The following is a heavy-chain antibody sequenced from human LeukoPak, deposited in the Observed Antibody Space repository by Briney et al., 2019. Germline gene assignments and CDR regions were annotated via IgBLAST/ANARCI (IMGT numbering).Heavy chain of an antibody. J-gene: IGHJ6*03. CDR2: IYYSGST. CDR3: ARAGELRYMDV. V-gene: IGHV4-39*07. CDR1: GGSISNRNYY. Sequence: SETLSLTCTVSGGSISNRNYYWGWIRQPPGKGLEWIGSIYYSGSTYYNPSLKSRVTISVDTSKNQFSLKLSSVTAADTAVYYCARAGELRYMDVWGKGTAVTVSS. D-gene: IGHD3-16*01.